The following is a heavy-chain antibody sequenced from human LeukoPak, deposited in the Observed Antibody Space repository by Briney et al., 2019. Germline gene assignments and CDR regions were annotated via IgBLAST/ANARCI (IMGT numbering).Heavy chain of an antibody. CDR1: GGPISSGDYY. J-gene: IGHJ3*02. V-gene: IGHV4-30-4*08. Sequence: KPSETLSLTCTVSGGPISSGDYYWSWIRQPPGKGLEWIGYIYYSGSTSYNPSLKSRVTISVDKSKNQFSLKLSSVTAADTAVYYCARIFKGWGAFDIWGQGTMVTVSS. CDR2: IYYSGST. CDR3: ARIFKGWGAFDI. D-gene: IGHD2-15*01.